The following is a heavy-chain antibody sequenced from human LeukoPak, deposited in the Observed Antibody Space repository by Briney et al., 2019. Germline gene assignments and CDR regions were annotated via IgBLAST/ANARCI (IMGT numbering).Heavy chain of an antibody. CDR1: GGSISSYY. V-gene: IGHV4-59*01. D-gene: IGHD3-3*01. J-gene: IGHJ5*02. CDR2: IYYSGST. CDR3: AKDHIHFGVALNWFDP. Sequence: SETLSLTCTVSGGSISSYYWSWIRQPPGKGLEWIGYIYYSGSTNYNPSLKSRVTISVDTSKNQFSLKLSSVTAADTAVYYCAKDHIHFGVALNWFDPWGQGTLVTVSS.